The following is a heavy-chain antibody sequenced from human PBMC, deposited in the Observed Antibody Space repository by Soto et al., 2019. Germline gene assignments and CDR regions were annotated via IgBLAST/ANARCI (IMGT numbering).Heavy chain of an antibody. D-gene: IGHD1-26*01. Sequence: ASETLSLTCTVSGGSLSSGGYYWSWLRQLPGKGLEWIGYIYYTGKTYYNPALKSRVAISVDTSKNQFSLKLSSVTAADTALYYCARVLAGSFDYWGQGTLVTVSS. J-gene: IGHJ4*02. V-gene: IGHV4-31*03. CDR3: ARVLAGSFDY. CDR2: IYYTGKT. CDR1: GGSLSSGGYY.